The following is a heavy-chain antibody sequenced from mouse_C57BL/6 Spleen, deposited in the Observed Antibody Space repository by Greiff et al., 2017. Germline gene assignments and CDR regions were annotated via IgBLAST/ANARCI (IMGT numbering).Heavy chain of an antibody. J-gene: IGHJ2*01. V-gene: IGHV14-3*01. CDR1: GFNIKNTY. D-gene: IGHD1-1*01. Sequence: VQLKQSVAELVRPGASVKLSCTASGFNIKNTYMHWVKQRPEQGLEWIGRIDPANGNTKYAPKFQGKATITADTSSNTAYLQLSSLTSEDTAIYYCARSSLITTAKGDYFDYWGQGTTLTVSS. CDR2: IDPANGNT. CDR3: ARSSLITTAKGDYFDY.